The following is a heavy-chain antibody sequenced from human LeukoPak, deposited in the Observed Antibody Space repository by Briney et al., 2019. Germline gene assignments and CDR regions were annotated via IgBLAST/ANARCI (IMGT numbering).Heavy chain of an antibody. D-gene: IGHD1-20*01. CDR1: GFTFSSYS. Sequence: GGSLRLSCAASGFTFSSYSMNWVRQAPGKWLEWVSSISSSSSYIYYADSVKGRFTISRDNAKNSLYLQMNSLRAEDTAVYYCARDGVTGTVFDYWGQGTLVTVSS. V-gene: IGHV3-21*01. J-gene: IGHJ4*02. CDR3: ARDGVTGTVFDY. CDR2: ISSSSSYI.